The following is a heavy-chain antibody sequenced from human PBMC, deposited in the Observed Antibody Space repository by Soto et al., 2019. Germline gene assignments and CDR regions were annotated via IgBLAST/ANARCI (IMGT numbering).Heavy chain of an antibody. CDR2: ISAYNGNT. CDR1: GYTFTSYG. D-gene: IGHD3-22*01. V-gene: IGHV1-18*01. CDR3: ARFGDYYDSSADAFDI. J-gene: IGHJ3*02. Sequence: ASVKVSCKASGYTFTSYGISWVRQAPGQGLEWMGWISAYNGNTNYAQKLQGRVTMTTDTSTSTAYMELRSLRSDDTAVYYCARFGDYYDSSADAFDIWGQGTTVTVSS.